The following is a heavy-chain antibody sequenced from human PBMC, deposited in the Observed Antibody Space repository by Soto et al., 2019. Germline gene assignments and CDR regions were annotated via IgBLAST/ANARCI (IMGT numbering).Heavy chain of an antibody. CDR3: VRSDYGNYYYYYMDV. D-gene: IGHD4-17*01. V-gene: IGHV1-3*01. J-gene: IGHJ6*03. CDR2: INAGNGNT. Sequence: QVPLVQSGAEVKKPGASVKVSCKASGYTFTSYAMHWVRQAPGQRLEWMGWINAGNGNTKYSQKFQGRVTITRDTSASTAYMELSSLRSEDTAVYYCVRSDYGNYYYYYMDVWGKGTTVTVSS. CDR1: GYTFTSYA.